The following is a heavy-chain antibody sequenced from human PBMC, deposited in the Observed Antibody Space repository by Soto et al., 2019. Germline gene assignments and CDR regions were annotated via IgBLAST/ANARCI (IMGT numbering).Heavy chain of an antibody. D-gene: IGHD3-10*01. V-gene: IGHV1-8*01. CDR3: ASSSMWFGCYGMDV. CDR1: GYAFTTYD. CDR2: RNPNSGHT. Sequence: QVQLVQSGAEVKKPGASVKVSCKASGYAFTTYDINWVRQATGQGPEWMGGRNPNSGHTVYAQKFQGRVTVTRDTYIKTAYLGPSGLRSEDTAVYYSASSSMWFGCYGMDVWGQGTTVTVSS. J-gene: IGHJ6*02.